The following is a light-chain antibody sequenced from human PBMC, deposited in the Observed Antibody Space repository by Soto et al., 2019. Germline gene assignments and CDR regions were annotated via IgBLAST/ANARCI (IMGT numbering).Light chain of an antibody. CDR2: EVS. J-gene: IGLJ1*01. V-gene: IGLV2-14*01. CDR3: SSYTSSSTLDV. CDR1: SSDVGGYKY. Sequence: QSVLTQPASVSGSPGQSITIYCTGTSSDVGGYKYVSWYQQHPGKAPKLMIYEVSNRPSGVSNRFSGSKSGNTASLAISGLQAEDEADYYCSSYTSSSTLDVFGTGTKVTVL.